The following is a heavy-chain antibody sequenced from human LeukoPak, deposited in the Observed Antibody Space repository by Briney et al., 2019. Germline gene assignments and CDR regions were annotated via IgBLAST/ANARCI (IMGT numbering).Heavy chain of an antibody. CDR3: AKSLARHSSGDNFDY. J-gene: IGHJ4*02. CDR2: ISSSGATT. V-gene: IGHV3-23*01. Sequence: PRQSLRLSCAASGFPFSSYAMSWVRPPPGKGLEWVSLISSSGATTYYADSVKGRFTISRDNSKHTLYLQMNGLRAEDTAVYFCAKSLARHSSGDNFDYWGQGTLVTVSS. CDR1: GFPFSSYA. D-gene: IGHD6-25*01.